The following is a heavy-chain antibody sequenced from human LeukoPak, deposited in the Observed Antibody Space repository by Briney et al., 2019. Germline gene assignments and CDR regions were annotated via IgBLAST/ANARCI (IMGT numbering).Heavy chain of an antibody. CDR3: VGDRWTGAHDYLDS. Sequence: HAGGSLRLSCAASGFIFSHDAIHWVRQAPGKGLEWVAVISKDGVTKVYRDSVKGRFTISTDGSKNTVYLQMTGLEIEDTAVYYCVGDRWTGAHDYLDSWGQGTLVAVSS. J-gene: IGHJ4*02. CDR1: GFIFSHDA. CDR2: ISKDGVTK. D-gene: IGHD3/OR15-3a*01. V-gene: IGHV3-30-3*01.